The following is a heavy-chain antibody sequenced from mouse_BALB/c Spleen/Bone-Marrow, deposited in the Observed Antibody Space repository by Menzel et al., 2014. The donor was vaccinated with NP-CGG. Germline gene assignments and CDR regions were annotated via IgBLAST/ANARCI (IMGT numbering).Heavy chain of an antibody. J-gene: IGHJ1*01. Sequence: EVKLMESGPELVKPGASVKMSCKASGYTFTSYVMHWVKQKPGQGLEWIGYINPYNDGTKYNEKFKGKATLTSDKSSSTAYMELSSLTSEDSAVYYCARSRGYFDAWGAGTTVTVSS. CDR1: GYTFTSYV. V-gene: IGHV1-14*01. CDR2: INPYNDGT. CDR3: ARSRGYFDA.